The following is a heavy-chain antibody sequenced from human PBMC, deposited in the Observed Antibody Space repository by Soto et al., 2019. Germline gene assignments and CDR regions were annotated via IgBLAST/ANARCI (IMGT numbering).Heavy chain of an antibody. J-gene: IGHJ3*02. CDR2: IYYSGST. D-gene: IGHD3-10*01. CDR1: GGSISSSSYY. V-gene: IGHV4-39*01. Sequence: QLQLQESGPGLVKPSETLSLTCTVSGGSISSSSYYWGWIRQPPGKGLEWIGSIYYSGSTYYNPSLKSRGTISVDTSKNQFSLKLSSVTAADTAVYYCARPGAYYYGSGSSTDAFDIWGQGTMVTVSS. CDR3: ARPGAYYYGSGSSTDAFDI.